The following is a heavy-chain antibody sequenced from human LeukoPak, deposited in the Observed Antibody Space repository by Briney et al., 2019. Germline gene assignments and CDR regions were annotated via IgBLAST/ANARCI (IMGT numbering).Heavy chain of an antibody. V-gene: IGHV3-48*03. Sequence: GGSLRLSCAASGFTFSSYEMNWVRQAPGKGLEWVSYISSSGSTIYYADSVKGRFTISRDNAKNSLYLQMNSLRAEDTAVYYCARDSSSWYVFSRYYMDVWGKGTTVTISS. CDR1: GFTFSSYE. CDR2: ISSSGSTI. CDR3: ARDSSSWYVFSRYYMDV. J-gene: IGHJ6*03. D-gene: IGHD6-13*01.